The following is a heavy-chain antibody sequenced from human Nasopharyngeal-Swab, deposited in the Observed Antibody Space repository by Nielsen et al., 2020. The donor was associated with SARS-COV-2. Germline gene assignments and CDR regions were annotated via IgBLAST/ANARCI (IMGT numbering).Heavy chain of an antibody. CDR2: MNPNSGNT. CDR3: AREPTDDSSGPLDY. D-gene: IGHD3-22*01. J-gene: IGHJ4*02. CDR1: GYTFTSYD. Sequence: ASVKVSCKASGYTFTSYDINWVRQATGQGLEWMGWMNPNSGNTGYAQKFQGRVTMTRNTSISTAYMELSSLRSEDTAVYYCAREPTDDSSGPLDYWGQGTLVTVSS. V-gene: IGHV1-8*01.